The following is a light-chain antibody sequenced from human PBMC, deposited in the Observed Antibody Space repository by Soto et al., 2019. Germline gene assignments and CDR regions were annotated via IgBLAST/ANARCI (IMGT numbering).Light chain of an antibody. CDR1: QGISVF. V-gene: IGKV1-17*01. Sequence: DIQMTQSPSSLSASVGDRVTITCPASQGISVFLAWFQQKPGKAPKRLIYAASSLESGVPSRFSGSGPGTEFTLKISILQPEDFAPYYCLQHNTFPFTFGAGTKVDIK. CDR2: AAS. J-gene: IGKJ3*01. CDR3: LQHNTFPFT.